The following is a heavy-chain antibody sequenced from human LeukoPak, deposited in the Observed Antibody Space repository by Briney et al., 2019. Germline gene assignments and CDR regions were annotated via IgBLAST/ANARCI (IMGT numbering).Heavy chain of an antibody. V-gene: IGHV3-9*01. CDR1: GFTFDDYA. CDR2: ISWNSGSI. Sequence: PGRSLRLSCAASGFTFDDYAMHWVRQAPGKGLEWVSGISWNSGSIGYADSVEGRFTISRDNAKNSLYLQMNSLRAEDTALYYCAKDGQSMVRDFDLWGRGTLVTVSS. CDR3: AKDGQSMVRDFDL. D-gene: IGHD3-10*01. J-gene: IGHJ2*01.